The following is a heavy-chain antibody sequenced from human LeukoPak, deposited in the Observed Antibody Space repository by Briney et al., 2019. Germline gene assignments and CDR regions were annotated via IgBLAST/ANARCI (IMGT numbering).Heavy chain of an antibody. J-gene: IGHJ4*02. CDR1: GFTVSKYW. D-gene: IGHD6-19*01. V-gene: IGHV3-7*01. Sequence: PGGSLRLSCVGSGFTVSKYWMNWVRQAPGKGLEWVANIKEDGSQIYYVDSVRGRFTISRDNAKNSVYLQMNSLRAEDTAVYYCAGSSGWLFDCWGQGSLVAVSS. CDR2: IKEDGSQI. CDR3: AGSSGWLFDC.